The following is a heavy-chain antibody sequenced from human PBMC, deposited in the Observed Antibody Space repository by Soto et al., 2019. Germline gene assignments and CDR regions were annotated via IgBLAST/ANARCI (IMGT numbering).Heavy chain of an antibody. CDR2: ISGSGGST. J-gene: IGHJ5*02. V-gene: IGHV3-23*01. Sequence: PRLSCAASGFTFSSYAMSWVRQAPGKGLEWVSAISGSGGSTYYADSVKGRFTISRDNSKNTLYLQMNSLRAEDKAVYYCAKSLAPTGYAILAEGYPDPWGRGTLVTVSS. CDR3: AKSLAPTGYAILAEGYPDP. D-gene: IGHD4-17*01. CDR1: GFTFSSYA.